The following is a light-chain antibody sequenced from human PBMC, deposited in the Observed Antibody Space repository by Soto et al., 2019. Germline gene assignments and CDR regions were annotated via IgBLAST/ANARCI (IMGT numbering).Light chain of an antibody. Sequence: DIQMTQSPSTLSGSVVDRGTITCRASQTISSLLAWYQQKPGKAPKLLIYTASTLKSGVPSRFSGSGSGTEFTLTISSLQPDDFATYYCQQYHTFSIASGQGTRLEIK. CDR3: QQYHTFSIA. V-gene: IGKV1-5*03. J-gene: IGKJ5*01. CDR1: QTISSL. CDR2: TAS.